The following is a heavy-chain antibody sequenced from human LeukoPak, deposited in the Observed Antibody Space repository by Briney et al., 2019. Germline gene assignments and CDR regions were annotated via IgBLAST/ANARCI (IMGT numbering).Heavy chain of an antibody. J-gene: IGHJ6*02. CDR3: ARRLRSSWSGSYYGMDV. D-gene: IGHD6-13*01. Sequence: GGSLRLSCAASGFTFNTYAMSWVRQAPGKGLEWVSTISGSDGSTYYADSVKGRFTISRDNSKNTLYLQMNSLRAEDTAVYYCARRLRSSWSGSYYGMDVWGQGTTVTVSS. CDR1: GFTFNTYA. CDR2: ISGSDGST. V-gene: IGHV3-23*01.